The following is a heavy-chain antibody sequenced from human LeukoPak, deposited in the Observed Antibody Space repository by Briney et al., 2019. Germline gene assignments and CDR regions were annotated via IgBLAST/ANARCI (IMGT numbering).Heavy chain of an antibody. J-gene: IGHJ6*02. CDR1: GGSISSYY. CDR3: ARHARYSSSWYYGMDV. V-gene: IGHV4-59*08. D-gene: IGHD6-13*01. CDR2: IYYSGST. Sequence: PSETLSLTCIVSGGSISSYYWSWIRQPAGKGLEWIGYIYYSGSTSYNPSLKSRVTISVDTSKNQFSLKLSSVTAADTAVYYCARHARYSSSWYYGMDVWGQGTTVTVSS.